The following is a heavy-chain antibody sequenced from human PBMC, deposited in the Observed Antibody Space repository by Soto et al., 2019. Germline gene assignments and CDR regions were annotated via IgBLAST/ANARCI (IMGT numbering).Heavy chain of an antibody. Sequence: LTCSVSGYSVSSSDYYWAWIRQPPGKGLEWIGSMLYSGLTYYNPSLKSRVTLSVDTSKNQFSVRLNSVTASDTAVYYCAPLSVSLSGPYGIHVWGQGTTVTVSS. CDR1: GYSVSSSDYY. V-gene: IGHV4-39*01. CDR2: MLYSGLT. J-gene: IGHJ6*02. D-gene: IGHD2-15*01. CDR3: APLSVSLSGPYGIHV.